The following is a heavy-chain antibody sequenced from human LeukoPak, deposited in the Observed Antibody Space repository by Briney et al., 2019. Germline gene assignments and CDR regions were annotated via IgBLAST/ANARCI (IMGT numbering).Heavy chain of an antibody. D-gene: IGHD3-10*01. J-gene: IGHJ4*02. Sequence: VGSLRLSCAASGFTFSSDRMHSVCGAPGKGLVWVSRINSDGTTTYADSVKGRFTISRDNAKRTLYLQMNRLRAEDTALYYCASAYYYRLPDWGQGTLVTVSS. V-gene: IGHV3-74*01. CDR1: GFTFSSDR. CDR2: INSDGTT. CDR3: ASAYYYRLPD.